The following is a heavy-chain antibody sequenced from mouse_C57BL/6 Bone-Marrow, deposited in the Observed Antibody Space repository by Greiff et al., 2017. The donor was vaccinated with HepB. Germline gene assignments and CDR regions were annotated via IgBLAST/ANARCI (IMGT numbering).Heavy chain of an antibody. D-gene: IGHD2-4*01. V-gene: IGHV5-4*03. CDR3: ASDYDAAMDH. CDR2: ISDGGSYT. J-gene: IGHJ4*01. Sequence: VNVVESGGGLVKPGGSLKLSCAASGFTFSSYAMSWVRQTPEKRLEWVATISDGGSYTYYPDNVKGRFTISRDNAKNNLYLQMSHLKSEDTAMYYCASDYDAAMDHWGQGTSATVSS. CDR1: GFTFSSYA.